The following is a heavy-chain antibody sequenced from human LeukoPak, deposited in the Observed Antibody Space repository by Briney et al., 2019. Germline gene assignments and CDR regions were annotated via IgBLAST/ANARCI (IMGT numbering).Heavy chain of an antibody. J-gene: IGHJ2*01. CDR3: AKGPIVVAPAAIHWYFDL. CDR2: ISGSGGST. Sequence: PGGSLRLSCAASGFTFSSYAMSWVRQAPGKGLEWVSAISGSGGSTYYADSVKGRFTISRDNSKNTLYLQMNSLRAEDTAVYYCAKGPIVVAPAAIHWYFDLWGRGTLVTVSS. D-gene: IGHD2-2*01. V-gene: IGHV3-23*01. CDR1: GFTFSSYA.